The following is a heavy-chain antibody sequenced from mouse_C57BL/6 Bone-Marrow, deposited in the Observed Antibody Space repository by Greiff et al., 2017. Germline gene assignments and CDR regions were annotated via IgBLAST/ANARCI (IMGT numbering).Heavy chain of an antibody. CDR2: INPYNGGT. J-gene: IGHJ4*01. CDR1: GYTFTDYY. V-gene: IGHV1-19*01. CDR3: AKRGDYAMDY. Sequence: SGPVLVKPGASVKLSCKASGYTFTDYYMNWVQQSHGKSLEWIGVINPYNGGTSYNQTFKGKATLTVDKSSSTAYMELNRLTSEESAVYYCAKRGDYAMDYGGQGTTVTVSS.